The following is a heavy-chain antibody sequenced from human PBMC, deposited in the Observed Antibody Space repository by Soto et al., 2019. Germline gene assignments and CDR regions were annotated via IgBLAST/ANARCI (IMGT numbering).Heavy chain of an antibody. Sequence: GGSLRLSCVASGFMFTRSTMYWVRQAPGKGLEWVSSITSASDYIFYADSVKGRFTISRDNAKNSLYLQMNSLRAEDTAVYYCARVGTGSSTPLDIWGQGTMVTVSS. CDR1: GFMFTRST. J-gene: IGHJ3*02. CDR2: ITSASDYI. D-gene: IGHD3-9*01. V-gene: IGHV3-21*01. CDR3: ARVGTGSSTPLDI.